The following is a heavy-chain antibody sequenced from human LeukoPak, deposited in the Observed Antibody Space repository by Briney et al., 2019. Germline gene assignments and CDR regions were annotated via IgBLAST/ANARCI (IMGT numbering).Heavy chain of an antibody. CDR2: ISTSSRYI. Sequence: PGGSLRLSCAASGFTFSSFDMNWVRQAPGKGLEWVSSISTSSRYIYYRDSVKGRFTISRDDAKNSLYLQMNSLRVEDTAVYYWARADCSCSTCYLRGSLFDPWGQGTLVTVSS. J-gene: IGHJ5*02. V-gene: IGHV3-21*01. D-gene: IGHD2-2*01. CDR1: GFTFSSFD. CDR3: ARADCSCSTCYLRGSLFDP.